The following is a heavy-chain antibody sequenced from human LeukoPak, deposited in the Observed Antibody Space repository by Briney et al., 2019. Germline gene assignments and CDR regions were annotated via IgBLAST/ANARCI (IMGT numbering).Heavy chain of an antibody. D-gene: IGHD3-22*01. CDR3: ARDYYDRNDAFDI. J-gene: IGHJ3*02. Sequence: SETLSLTCTVSGGSISSYYWSWIRQPPGEGLEWIGYIYYSGSTNYNPSLKSRVTISVDTSKNQFSLKLSSVTAADTAVYYCARDYYDRNDAFDIWGQGTMVTVS. CDR1: GGSISSYY. CDR2: IYYSGST. V-gene: IGHV4-59*01.